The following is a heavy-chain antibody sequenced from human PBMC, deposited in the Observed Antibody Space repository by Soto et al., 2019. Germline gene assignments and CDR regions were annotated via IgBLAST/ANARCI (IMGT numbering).Heavy chain of an antibody. CDR1: GFTFSNAW. D-gene: IGHD5-12*01. Sequence: EVQLVESGGGLVKPGGSLRLSCAASGFTFSNAWMSWVRQAPGKGLEWVGRIKSKTDGGTTDYAAPVKGRFTISRDDSKNTLYLQMNSLKTEDTAVYYCTTDVNSGYYLRYFDYWGQGTLVTVSS. V-gene: IGHV3-15*01. J-gene: IGHJ4*02. CDR2: IKSKTDGGTT. CDR3: TTDVNSGYYLRYFDY.